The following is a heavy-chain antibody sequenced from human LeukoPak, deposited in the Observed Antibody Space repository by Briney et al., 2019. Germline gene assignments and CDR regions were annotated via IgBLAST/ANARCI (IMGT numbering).Heavy chain of an antibody. J-gene: IGHJ4*02. CDR3: ARPKGGNWGYYFDY. Sequence: SETLSLTCTVSGGSISSSSYYWGWIRQPPGKGLEWIGSIYYSGSTYYNPSLKSRVTISVDTSKNQFSQKLSSVTAADTAVYYCARPKGGNWGYYFDYWGQGTLVTVSS. CDR1: GGSISSSSYY. V-gene: IGHV4-39*01. CDR2: IYYSGST. D-gene: IGHD4-23*01.